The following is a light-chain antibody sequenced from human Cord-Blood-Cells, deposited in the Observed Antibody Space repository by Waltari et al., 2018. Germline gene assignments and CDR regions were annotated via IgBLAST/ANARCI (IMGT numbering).Light chain of an antibody. CDR3: SSYTSSSTWV. J-gene: IGLJ3*02. CDR2: DVS. Sequence: QPALTQPASVSGSPGQPITTPCTGTSSDVGGYNYVSWYQQHPGKAPKLMIYDVSNRPSGVSNRFSVSKSGNTASLTISGLQAEDEADYYCSSYTSSSTWVFGGGTKLTVL. CDR1: SSDVGGYNY. V-gene: IGLV2-14*01.